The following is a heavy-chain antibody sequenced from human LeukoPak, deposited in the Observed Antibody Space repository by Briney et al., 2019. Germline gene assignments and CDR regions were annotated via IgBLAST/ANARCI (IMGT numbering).Heavy chain of an antibody. D-gene: IGHD2-2*02. J-gene: IGHJ4*02. Sequence: GGSLRLSCAASGFTFSSYGMHWVRQAPGKGLEWVAVIWYDGSNKYYADSVKGRFTISRDNSKNTLYLQKNSLRAEGTAVYYCANDIVVVPAAILADYWGQGTLVTVSS. CDR3: ANDIVVVPAAILADY. CDR1: GFTFSSYG. V-gene: IGHV3-30*02. CDR2: IWYDGSNK.